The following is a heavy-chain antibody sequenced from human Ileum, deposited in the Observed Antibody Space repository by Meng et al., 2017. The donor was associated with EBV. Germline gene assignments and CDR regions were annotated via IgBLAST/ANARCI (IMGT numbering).Heavy chain of an antibody. CDR2: ISHSGST. CDR1: GDSISTGLW. D-gene: IGHD6-19*01. CDR3: ARSPGWYSLDP. Sequence: QVQLQASGPGLVQPSGTLSLTCAVSGDSISTGLWWNWVRQSPEKGLEWIGEISHSGSTTYNPSLKSRVTILLDKTKNHFSLKLNSVTAADTAVYYCARSPGWYSLDPWGQGTLVTVSS. V-gene: IGHV4-4*02. J-gene: IGHJ5*02.